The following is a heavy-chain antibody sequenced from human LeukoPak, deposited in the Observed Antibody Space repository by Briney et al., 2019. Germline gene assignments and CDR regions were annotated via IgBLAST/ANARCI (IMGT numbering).Heavy chain of an antibody. J-gene: IGHJ6*03. CDR3: AREPLSGDYSYMDV. V-gene: IGHV1-2*02. CDR2: INPNSGGT. D-gene: IGHD4-17*01. Sequence: ASVKVSCKASGYTFTGYYMHWVRQAPGQGLEWMGWINPNSGGTNYAQKFQGRVTVTRDTSISTAYMELSRLRSDDTAVYYCAREPLSGDYSYMDVWGKGTTVTVSS. CDR1: GYTFTGYY.